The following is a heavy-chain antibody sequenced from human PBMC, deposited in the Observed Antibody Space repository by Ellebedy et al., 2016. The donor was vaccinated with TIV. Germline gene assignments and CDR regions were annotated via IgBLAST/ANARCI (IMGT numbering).Heavy chain of an antibody. V-gene: IGHV3-30*18. CDR3: AKDRNDGRERWFDP. D-gene: IGHD1-26*01. CDR2: TSYDGSNK. CDR1: GFTFMSAG. Sequence: PGGSLRLSCAASGFTFMSAGMPWVRQAPGKGLDGVVVTSYDGSNKYHADAVKGRLPISRDNSNNTVYLQMNSLRPEDTAVYYCAKDRNDGRERWFDPWGQGTLVTVSS. J-gene: IGHJ5*02.